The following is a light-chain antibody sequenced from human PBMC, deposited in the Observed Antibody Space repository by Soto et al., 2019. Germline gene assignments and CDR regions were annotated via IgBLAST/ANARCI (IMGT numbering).Light chain of an antibody. CDR2: GAS. CDR3: QQYGTLPWT. CDR1: QPVRNDY. Sequence: EIVLTQSPGTLSLSPGESATLSCRASQPVRNDYLAWYQQKPGQAPRVLISGASTRVTRIPYRFSGSGSGADFTLTISRLEPEDFAVYYCQQYGTLPWTFGQGTKVEIK. J-gene: IGKJ1*01. V-gene: IGKV3-20*01.